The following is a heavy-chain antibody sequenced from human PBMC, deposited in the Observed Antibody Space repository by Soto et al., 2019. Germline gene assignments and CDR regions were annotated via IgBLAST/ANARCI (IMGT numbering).Heavy chain of an antibody. J-gene: IGHJ6*02. CDR2: IIPIFGTA. Sequence: SVKVSCKASGGTFSSYAISWVRQAPVQGLDWMGGIIPIFGTANYAQKFQGRVTITADESTSTAYMELSSLRSEDTAVYYCASGYSSSWSVRADYYYGMDVWGQGTTVIVSS. V-gene: IGHV1-69*13. D-gene: IGHD6-13*01. CDR3: ASGYSSSWSVRADYYYGMDV. CDR1: GGTFSSYA.